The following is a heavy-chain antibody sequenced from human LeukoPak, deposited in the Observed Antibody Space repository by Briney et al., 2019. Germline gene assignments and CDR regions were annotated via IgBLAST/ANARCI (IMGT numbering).Heavy chain of an antibody. CDR3: ARVPGITMTGGFDY. J-gene: IGHJ4*02. D-gene: IGHD6-19*01. CDR1: GFTFSSYW. Sequence: PGGSLRLSCAASGFTFSSYWMSWVRQAPGKGLEWVANIKQDGSEKYYVDSVKGRFTISRDNAKNSLYLQMNSLRAEDTAVYYCARVPGITMTGGFDYWGQGTLVTVSS. V-gene: IGHV3-7*01. CDR2: IKQDGSEK.